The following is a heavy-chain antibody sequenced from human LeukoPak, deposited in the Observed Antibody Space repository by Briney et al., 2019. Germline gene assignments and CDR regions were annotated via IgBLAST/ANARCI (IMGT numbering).Heavy chain of an antibody. CDR3: ARDWVYKIDY. Sequence: PGGSLRLSCAASGFTFSSYWMNWVRQAPGKGLVWVLRIASDGSSTTYADSVKGRFSISRDNAKNTLYLQMNSLRVEDTAVYFCARDWVYKIDYWGRGTLVTVSS. CDR2: IASDGSST. J-gene: IGHJ4*02. CDR1: GFTFSSYW. D-gene: IGHD5-24*01. V-gene: IGHV3-74*01.